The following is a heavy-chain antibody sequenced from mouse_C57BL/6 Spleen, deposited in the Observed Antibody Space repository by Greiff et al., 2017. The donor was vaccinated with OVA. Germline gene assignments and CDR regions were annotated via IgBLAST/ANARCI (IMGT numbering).Heavy chain of an antibody. Sequence: VQLQQPGAELVRPGSSVKLSCKASGYTFTSYWMHWVKQRPIQGLEWIGNIDPSDSETHYNQKFKDKATLTVDKSSSTAYMQLSSLTSEDSAVYYCARRGLSDYTFAYWGQGTLVTVSA. CDR1: GYTFTSYW. J-gene: IGHJ3*01. D-gene: IGHD2-12*01. CDR2: IDPSDSET. CDR3: ARRGLSDYTFAY. V-gene: IGHV1-52*01.